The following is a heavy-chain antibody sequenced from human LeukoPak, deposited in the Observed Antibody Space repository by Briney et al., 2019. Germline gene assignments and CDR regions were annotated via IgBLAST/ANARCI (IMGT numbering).Heavy chain of an antibody. V-gene: IGHV1-69*13. Sequence: SVKVSCKASGYTFTSYGISWVRQAPGQGLEWMGGIIPIFGTANYAQKFQGRVTITADESTSTAYMELSSLRSEDTAVYYCARSGRGYSYGRSRYFDYWGQGALVTVSS. CDR2: IIPIFGTA. D-gene: IGHD5-18*01. J-gene: IGHJ4*02. CDR3: ARSGRGYSYGRSRYFDY. CDR1: GYTFTSYG.